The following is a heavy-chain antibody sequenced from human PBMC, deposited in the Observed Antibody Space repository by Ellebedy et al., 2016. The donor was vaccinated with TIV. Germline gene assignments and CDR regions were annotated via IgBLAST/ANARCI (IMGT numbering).Heavy chain of an antibody. D-gene: IGHD5/OR15-5a*01. CDR2: ISYDGSNT. Sequence: GESLKISXAASGFTFSRYGMHWVRQAPGKGLEWVAVISYDGSNTYSADSVKGRFTISRDNSKNTLYLQMDSLRVEDTAIYYCAKAERGDILSTFDYWGQGTLVTVSS. CDR1: GFTFSRYG. J-gene: IGHJ4*02. CDR3: AKAERGDILSTFDY. V-gene: IGHV3-30*18.